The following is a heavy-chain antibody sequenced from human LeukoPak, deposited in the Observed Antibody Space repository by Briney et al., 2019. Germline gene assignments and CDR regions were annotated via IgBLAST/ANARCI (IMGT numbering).Heavy chain of an antibody. CDR2: VYITGPT. J-gene: IGHJ6*03. D-gene: IGHD5-18*01. V-gene: IGHV4-4*07. Sequence: SETLSLTCTVSGGSFSGHYWTWLRQPAGRGLEFIGRVYITGPTNYNASLQGRVTMSVDTSKSQFSLNLTSVTAADTAVYFCARAHTPLRSDYYYYLDVWGTGTTVTVS. CDR1: GGSFSGHY. CDR3: ARAHTPLRSDYYYYLDV.